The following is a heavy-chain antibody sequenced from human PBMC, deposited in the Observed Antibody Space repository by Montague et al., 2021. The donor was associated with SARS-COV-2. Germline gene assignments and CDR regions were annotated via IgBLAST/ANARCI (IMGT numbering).Heavy chain of an antibody. CDR1: GGSFSGYN. Sequence: SETLSLTCAVYGGSFSGYNWGWVRQSPGKGLEWIGETYHGGSTNYNPSLKSRVTISVDKTKNQLYLKMRSVTAADTAVYYCARDLRQWLADYYYYGLDVWGQGTTVTVSS. CDR2: TYHGGST. D-gene: IGHD6-19*01. CDR3: ARDLRQWLADYYYYGLDV. V-gene: IGHV4-34*01. J-gene: IGHJ6*02.